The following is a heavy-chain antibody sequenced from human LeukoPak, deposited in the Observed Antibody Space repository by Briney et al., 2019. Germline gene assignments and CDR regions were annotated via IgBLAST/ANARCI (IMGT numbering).Heavy chain of an antibody. Sequence: GASVKVSCKASGYTFTSYAMNWVRQAPGQGLEWMGGIIPIFGAANYAQKFQGRVTITADKSTSTAYMELSSLRSEDTAVYYCARDSTEWELGGSDYWGQGTLVTVSS. D-gene: IGHD1-26*01. V-gene: IGHV1-69*06. CDR2: IIPIFGAA. J-gene: IGHJ4*02. CDR3: ARDSTEWELGGSDY. CDR1: GYTFTSYA.